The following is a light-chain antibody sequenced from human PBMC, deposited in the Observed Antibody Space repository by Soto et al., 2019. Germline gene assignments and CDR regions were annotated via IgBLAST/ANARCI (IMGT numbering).Light chain of an antibody. CDR3: QQRSNWPGT. CDR2: DAS. V-gene: IGKV3-11*01. Sequence: EIVLTQSPATLSLSPGERATLSCSASQSVSSYLAWYQQKPGQAPRLLIYDASNRATGIPARFSGSGSGTDFTLTISSLEPEDFAVYYCQQRSNWPGTFGKGRRLEIK. CDR1: QSVSSY. J-gene: IGKJ5*01.